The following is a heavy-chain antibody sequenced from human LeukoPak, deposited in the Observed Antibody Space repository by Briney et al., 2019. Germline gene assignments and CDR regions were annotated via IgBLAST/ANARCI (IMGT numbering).Heavy chain of an antibody. Sequence: SVKVSCKASGYTFTGYAMHWVGQAPGQGLEWMGGIIPIFGTANYAQKFQGRVTITADESTSTAYMELSSLRSEDTAVYYCARTPGYSYEGNWFDPWGQGTLVTVSS. D-gene: IGHD5-18*01. CDR2: IIPIFGTA. CDR3: ARTPGYSYEGNWFDP. V-gene: IGHV1-69*13. CDR1: GYTFTGYA. J-gene: IGHJ5*02.